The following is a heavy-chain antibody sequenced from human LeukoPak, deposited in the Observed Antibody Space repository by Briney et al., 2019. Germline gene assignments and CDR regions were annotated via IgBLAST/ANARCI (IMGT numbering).Heavy chain of an antibody. CDR2: INPNSGGT. V-gene: IGHV1-2*02. CDR3: ASNTIFGVGRVIAIFGY. Sequence: GASVKVSCKASGYTFTGYYMHWVRQAPGQGLEWMGWINPNSGGTNYAQKFQGRVTMTRDTSISTAYMELSRLRSDDAAVYYCASNTIFGVGRVIAIFGYWGQGTLVTVSS. CDR1: GYTFTGYY. J-gene: IGHJ4*02. D-gene: IGHD3-3*01.